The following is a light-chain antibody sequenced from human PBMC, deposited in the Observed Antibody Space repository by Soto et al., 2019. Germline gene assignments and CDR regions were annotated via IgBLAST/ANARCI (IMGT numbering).Light chain of an antibody. CDR1: SSDVGGYNY. CDR3: SSYTSSSTSYV. Sequence: QSALTQPASASGSPGQSITISCTGTSSDVGGYNYVSWYQQHPGKAPKLMIYDVSNRPSGVSNRFSGSKSGNTASLTISGLQAEDEADYYCSSYTSSSTSYVFGTGTKVTV. J-gene: IGLJ1*01. V-gene: IGLV2-14*01. CDR2: DVS.